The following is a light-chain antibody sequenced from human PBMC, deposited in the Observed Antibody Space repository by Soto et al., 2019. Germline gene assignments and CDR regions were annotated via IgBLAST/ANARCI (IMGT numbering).Light chain of an antibody. J-gene: IGKJ4*01. CDR3: QQYYSSPLA. CDR1: HSVLHNNKNY. CDR2: WAS. Sequence: IVMTQSPDSLAVSLGERATINCKSSHSVLHNNKNYFAWYQQKPGQPPKVLIYWASTRESGVPDRVSGSGSGTDFTLTISSLQDEDVEVYYCQQYYSSPLAFGGGTKVEIK. V-gene: IGKV4-1*01.